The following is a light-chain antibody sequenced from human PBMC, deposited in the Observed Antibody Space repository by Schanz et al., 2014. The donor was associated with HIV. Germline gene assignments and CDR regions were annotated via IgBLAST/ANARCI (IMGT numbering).Light chain of an antibody. J-gene: IGLJ1*01. Sequence: QSLLTQPPSASGTPGQKVTISCSGSSSNIGSNGVNWYQQFPGTAPKLLIYSGNQRPSGVPDRFSGSKSGTSASLAISGLQSEDEADYYCSSYTSISTPIYVFGTGTKLTVL. CDR2: SGN. V-gene: IGLV1-44*01. CDR3: SSYTSISTPIYV. CDR1: SSNIGSNG.